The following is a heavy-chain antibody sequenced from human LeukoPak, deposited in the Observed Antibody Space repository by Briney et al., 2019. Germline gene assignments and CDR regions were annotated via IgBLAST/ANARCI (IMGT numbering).Heavy chain of an antibody. D-gene: IGHD5-18*01. J-gene: IGHJ4*02. CDR2: INHSGST. V-gene: IGHV4-34*01. CDR1: GGSFSGYY. Sequence: SETLSLTCAVYGGSFSGYYWSWIRQPPGKGLEWIGEINHSGSTNYNPSLKSRVTISADTSKNQFSLKLSSVTAADTAVYYCARADTAMVSRYFDYWGQGTLVTVSS. CDR3: ARADTAMVSRYFDY.